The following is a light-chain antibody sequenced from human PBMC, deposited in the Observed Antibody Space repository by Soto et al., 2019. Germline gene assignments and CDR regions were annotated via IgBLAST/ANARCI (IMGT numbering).Light chain of an antibody. J-gene: IGKJ2*01. Sequence: EFVLTQPPPPLSFSPGDRETFSCMPSQSVSSYLAWYQQKPGQAPRLLIYDASNRATGIPARFSGSGSGTEFTLTIRSPQSEDFAVYYCQQYNSWPPYTCGKGNKGDIK. CDR3: QQYNSWPPYT. CDR2: DAS. V-gene: IGKV3-11*01. CDR1: QSVSSY.